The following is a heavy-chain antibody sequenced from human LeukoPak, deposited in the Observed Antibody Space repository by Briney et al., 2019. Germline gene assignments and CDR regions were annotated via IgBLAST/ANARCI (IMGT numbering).Heavy chain of an antibody. V-gene: IGHV3-74*01. CDR1: GFPFSSYA. CDR3: ARERFDP. J-gene: IGHJ5*02. Sequence: GGSLRLSCAASGFPFSSYAMSWVRQSPGKGLVWVSRINTDGSTTNYADSVKGRFTISRDNAKNTLYLQMNSLRAEDTAVYYCARERFDPWGQGTLVTVSS. CDR2: INTDGSTT.